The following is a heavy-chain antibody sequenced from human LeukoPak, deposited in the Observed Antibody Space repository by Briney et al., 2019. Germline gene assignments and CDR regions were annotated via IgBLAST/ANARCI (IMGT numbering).Heavy chain of an antibody. D-gene: IGHD2-15*01. Sequence: SETLSLTCTVSGASISSGGYYWSWIRQHPGKGLEWIGYIYYSGSTYYNPSLKSRVTISVDTSKNQFSLKLSSVTAADTAVYYCARGACSGGSCYEFDYWGQGTLVTVSS. CDR1: GASISSGGYY. CDR3: ARGACSGGSCYEFDY. CDR2: IYYSGST. V-gene: IGHV4-31*03. J-gene: IGHJ4*02.